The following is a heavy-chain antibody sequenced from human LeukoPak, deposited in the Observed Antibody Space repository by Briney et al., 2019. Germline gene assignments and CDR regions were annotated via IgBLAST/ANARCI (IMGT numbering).Heavy chain of an antibody. J-gene: IGHJ4*02. D-gene: IGHD4-17*01. CDR1: GGSISSTGHY. CDR2: IYSNGNT. CDR3: ARSATVTTGYFDY. Sequence: PSETLSLTCSVSGGSISSTGHYWGWIRQSPEKGLDWIGSIYSNGNTYYNPSVKSRVTTSVDTSKNQFSLKLTSMTAAETAVYYCARSATVTTGYFDYWGQGALVTVSS. V-gene: IGHV4-39*07.